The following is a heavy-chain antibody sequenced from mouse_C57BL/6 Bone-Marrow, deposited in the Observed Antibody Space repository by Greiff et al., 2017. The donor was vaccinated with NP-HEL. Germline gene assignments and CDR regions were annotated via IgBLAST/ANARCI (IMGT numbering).Heavy chain of an antibody. CDR3: ARNYDVWFAY. CDR2: ISDGGSYT. CDR1: GFTFSSYA. D-gene: IGHD2-4*01. Sequence: DVHLVESGGGLVKPGGSLKLSCAASGFTFSSYAMSWVRQTPEKSLEWVATISDGGSYTYYPDNVKGRFTSSRDNAKKNLYLQMSHLKSEDTAMYYCARNYDVWFAYWGQGTLVTVSA. J-gene: IGHJ3*01. V-gene: IGHV5-4*01.